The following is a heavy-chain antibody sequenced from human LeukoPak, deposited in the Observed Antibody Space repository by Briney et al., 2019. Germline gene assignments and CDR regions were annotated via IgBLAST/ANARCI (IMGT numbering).Heavy chain of an antibody. V-gene: IGHV5-51*01. J-gene: IGHJ4*02. CDR1: GYSFSSYW. CDR2: IYPGDSET. Sequence: KDGESLMISCKGSGYSFSSYWIAWVRQMPGKGLEWMGIIYPGDSETRNSPPFQGQVSISADKSISTAYLQWSSLKASDTAMYYCASLYTSCKITYFLDYWGLGTLVTVSS. D-gene: IGHD3-16*01. CDR3: ASLYTSCKITYFLDY.